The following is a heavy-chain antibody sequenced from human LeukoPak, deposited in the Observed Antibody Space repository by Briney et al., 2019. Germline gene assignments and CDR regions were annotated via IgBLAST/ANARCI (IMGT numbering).Heavy chain of an antibody. D-gene: IGHD2-2*01. CDR3: ARDGREVLAGYYYYMDV. V-gene: IGHV1-69*05. CDR2: TIPIFGTA. J-gene: IGHJ6*03. CDR1: GGTFSSYA. Sequence: ASVKVSCKASGGTFSSYAISWVRQAPGQGLEWMGGTIPIFGTANYAQKLQGRVTLTTDESTSTDYMGLSSLRSEYTTVHYCARDGREVLAGYYYYMDVWSKGTSVTVSS.